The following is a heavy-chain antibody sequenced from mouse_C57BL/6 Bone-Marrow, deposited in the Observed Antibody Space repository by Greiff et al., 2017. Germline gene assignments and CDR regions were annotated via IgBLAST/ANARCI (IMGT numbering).Heavy chain of an antibody. CDR1: GFTIKDDY. V-gene: IGHV14-4*01. CDR3: ICSTTVVAREAMDY. Sequence: VQLQQSGAELVRPGASVKLSCTASGFTIKDDYMHWVKQRPEQGLEWIGWIDPENGDTEYASQFQGKATITADTSSNTAYLPLSSLTSADTAVYYCICSTTVVAREAMDYWGQGTSVTVSS. D-gene: IGHD1-1*01. J-gene: IGHJ4*01. CDR2: IDPENGDT.